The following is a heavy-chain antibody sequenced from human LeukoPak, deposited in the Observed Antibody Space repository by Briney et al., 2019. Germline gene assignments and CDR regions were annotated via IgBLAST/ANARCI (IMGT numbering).Heavy chain of an antibody. V-gene: IGHV4-39*02. D-gene: IGHD6-19*01. J-gene: IGHJ4*02. CDR1: GDTISGSRFF. CDR3: ARDANYRDRSGYPSPLDF. Sequence: SETLSLTCTVSGDTISGSRFFWAWIRQPPGKGLEWIGSLSDRGSPKYSPSFQSRVSIFTDTAKNQLSLNLKSVTAADTAVYYCARDANYRDRSGYPSPLDFWGQGILVTVSS. CDR2: LSDRGSP.